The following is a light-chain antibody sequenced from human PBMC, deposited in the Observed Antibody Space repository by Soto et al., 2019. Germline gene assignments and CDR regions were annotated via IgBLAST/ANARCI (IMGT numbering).Light chain of an antibody. J-gene: IGLJ1*01. Sequence: QSALTQPASVSGSPGQLITISCSGTSSDIGSYEHVAWYQQFPGKSRKLIIYAVSDRPSGVSDRFSGSKSGISASLTISGLQTEDEADYYCISYTDRQSYLFGTGTKVTVL. V-gene: IGLV2-14*03. CDR2: AVS. CDR3: ISYTDRQSYL. CDR1: SSDIGSYEH.